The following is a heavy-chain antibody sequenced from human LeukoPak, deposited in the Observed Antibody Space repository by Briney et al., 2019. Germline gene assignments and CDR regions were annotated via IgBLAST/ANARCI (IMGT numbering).Heavy chain of an antibody. V-gene: IGHV3-74*01. Sequence: GGSLRLSCAASGFTFSNYWMHWVRQAPGKGLVWVSRINSDGINTSYADSVKGRFTISRDNAKNTLNLQMNSLRAEDTAMYYCARDAPLLHFDYWGQGTLVTVSS. J-gene: IGHJ4*02. D-gene: IGHD2-21*01. CDR1: GFTFSNYW. CDR2: INSDGINT. CDR3: ARDAPLLHFDY.